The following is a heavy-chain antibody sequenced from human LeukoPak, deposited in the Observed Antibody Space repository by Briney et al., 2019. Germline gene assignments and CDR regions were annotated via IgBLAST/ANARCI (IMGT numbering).Heavy chain of an antibody. D-gene: IGHD3-22*01. CDR1: GGSISSYY. V-gene: IGHV4-4*07. CDR2: IYTSGST. Sequence: SETLSLTCTVSGGSISSYYWSWIRQPAGKGLEWIGRIYTSGSTNYNPSLKSRVTMSVDTSKNQFSLKLSSVTAADTAVYYCARAVASRYYNEWYFDLWGRGTLVTVSS. CDR3: ARAVASRYYNEWYFDL. J-gene: IGHJ2*01.